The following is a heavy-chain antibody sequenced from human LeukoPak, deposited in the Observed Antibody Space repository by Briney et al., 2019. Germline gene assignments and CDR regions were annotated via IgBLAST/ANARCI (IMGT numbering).Heavy chain of an antibody. CDR1: GFTVSSNY. CDR3: ARSGYNSDEPYYFDY. CDR2: IYSGGST. V-gene: IGHV3-53*01. J-gene: IGHJ4*02. D-gene: IGHD5-24*01. Sequence: PGGSLRLSCAASGFTVSSNYMSWVRQAPGKGLEWVSVIYSGGSTYYADSVKGRFTISRDNSKNTLYLQMNSLRAEDTAVYYCARSGYNSDEPYYFDYWGQGTLVTVSS.